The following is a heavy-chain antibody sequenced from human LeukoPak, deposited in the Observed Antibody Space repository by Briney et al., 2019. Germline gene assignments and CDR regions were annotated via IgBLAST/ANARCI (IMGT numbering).Heavy chain of an antibody. CDR1: GFTFSSYS. CDR2: ISSSSSYI. J-gene: IGHJ4*02. D-gene: IGHD3-22*01. V-gene: IGHV3-21*01. Sequence: GGSLRLSCAASGFTFSSYSMNWVRQAPGKGLEWVSSISSSSSYIYYADSVKGRFTISRDNAKNSLYLQMNSLRAEDTAAYYCARDRIKYYDSSGYGGIDYWGQGTLVTVSS. CDR3: ARDRIKYYDSSGYGGIDY.